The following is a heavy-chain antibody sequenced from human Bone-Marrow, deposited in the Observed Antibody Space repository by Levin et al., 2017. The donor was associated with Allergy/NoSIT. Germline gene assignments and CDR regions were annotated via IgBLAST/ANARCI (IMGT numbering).Heavy chain of an antibody. CDR2: INHSGST. Sequence: SETLSLTCAVYGGSFSGYYWSWIRQPPGKGLEWIGEINHSGSTNYNPSLKSRVTISVDTSKNQFSLKLSSVTAADTAVYYCARGYCSGGSCYYFDYWGQGTLVTVSS. J-gene: IGHJ4*02. CDR1: GGSFSGYY. D-gene: IGHD2-15*01. V-gene: IGHV4-34*01. CDR3: ARGYCSGGSCYYFDY.